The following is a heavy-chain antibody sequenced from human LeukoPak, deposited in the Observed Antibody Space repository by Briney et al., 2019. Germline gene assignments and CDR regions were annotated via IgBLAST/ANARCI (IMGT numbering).Heavy chain of an antibody. Sequence: SETLSLTCAVYGGSFSGYCWSWIRQPPGKGLEWIGENNHSGSTNYNPSLKSRVTISVDTSKNQFSLKLSSVTAADTAVYYCARAGGTAMEATSFEYWGQGTLVTVSS. CDR3: ARAGGTAMEATSFEY. CDR2: NNHSGST. V-gene: IGHV4-34*01. CDR1: GGSFSGYC. D-gene: IGHD5-18*01. J-gene: IGHJ4*02.